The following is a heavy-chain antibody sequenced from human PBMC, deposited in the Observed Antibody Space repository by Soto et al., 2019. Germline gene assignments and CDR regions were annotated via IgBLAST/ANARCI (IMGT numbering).Heavy chain of an antibody. J-gene: IGHJ4*02. D-gene: IGHD2-21*01. V-gene: IGHV4-59*08. CDR3: ARRLIVVATGLDYFDY. CDR1: GGSISGYY. CDR2: IYYTGST. Sequence: SETLSLTCTVSGGSISGYYWSWIRQPPGKRLEWIGYIYYTGSTNYNPSLKSRVTISVDTSKNQFSLQLSSVTAADTAVYYCARRLIVVATGLDYFDYWGQGTLVTVSS.